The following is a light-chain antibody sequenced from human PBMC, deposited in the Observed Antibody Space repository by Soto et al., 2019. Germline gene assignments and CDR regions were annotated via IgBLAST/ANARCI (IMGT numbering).Light chain of an antibody. J-gene: IGKJ1*01. CDR3: QHTISRPYT. V-gene: IGKV3-15*01. CDR1: QSVGSS. CDR2: GAS. Sequence: EMTQSPASLSASVGDRATLSCRASQSVGSSLNWYQHKPGQAPTLLISGASTMPTGIASRFRGSGSGTGFTLTISSLQSEDSAAYFCQHTISRPYTFGHGTKVEIK.